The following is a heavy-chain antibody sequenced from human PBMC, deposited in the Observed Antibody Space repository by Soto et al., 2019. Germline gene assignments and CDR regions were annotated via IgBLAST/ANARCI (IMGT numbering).Heavy chain of an antibody. CDR2: IYYSGST. Sequence: PSETLSLTCTVSGGSISSGGYYWSWIRQHPGKGLEWIGYIYYSGSTYYNPSLKSRVTISVDTSKNQFSLKLSSVTAADTAVYYCARWDSTIEMGYGMDVWGQGTTVTVSS. J-gene: IGHJ6*02. V-gene: IGHV4-31*03. CDR3: ARWDSTIEMGYGMDV. CDR1: GGSISSGGYY. D-gene: IGHD1-26*01.